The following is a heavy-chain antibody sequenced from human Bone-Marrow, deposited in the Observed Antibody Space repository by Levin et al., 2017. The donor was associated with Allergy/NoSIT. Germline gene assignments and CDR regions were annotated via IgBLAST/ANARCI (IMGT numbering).Heavy chain of an antibody. D-gene: IGHD3-9*01. V-gene: IGHV3-33*01. J-gene: IGHJ6*02. CDR1: GFTFSSYG. CDR3: ASGGVNYDILTGYPLYGMDV. CDR2: IWYDGSNK. Sequence: GGSLRLSCAASGFTFSSYGMHWVRQAPGKGLEWVAVIWYDGSNKYYADSVKGRFTISRDNSKNTLYLQMNSLRAEDTAVYYCASGGVNYDILTGYPLYGMDVWGQGTTVTVSS.